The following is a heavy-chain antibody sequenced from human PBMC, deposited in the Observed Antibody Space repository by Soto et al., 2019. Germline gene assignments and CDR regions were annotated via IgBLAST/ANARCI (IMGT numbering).Heavy chain of an antibody. CDR1: GYTFTSYY. CDR2: INPSGGST. J-gene: IGHJ5*02. D-gene: IGHD6-13*01. Sequence: ASVKVSCKASGYTFTSYYMHWVRQAPGQGLEWMGIINPSGGSTSYAQKFQGRVTMTRDTSTSTVYMELSSLRSEDTAVYYCARDRRAAAGTNWFDPWGQGTLVTVSS. V-gene: IGHV1-46*03. CDR3: ARDRRAAAGTNWFDP.